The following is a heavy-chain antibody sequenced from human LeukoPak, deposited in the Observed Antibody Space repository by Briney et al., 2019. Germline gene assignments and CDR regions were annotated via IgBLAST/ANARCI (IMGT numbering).Heavy chain of an antibody. D-gene: IGHD3-16*02. V-gene: IGHV3-23*01. CDR3: ARGVDVWGNYRQHYFDY. Sequence: GGSLRLSCAASGFTFSKNAMSWVRQAPGKGLEWVSSITSSGSATCYADSVKGRFTISRDNSKNTLYLQMNGLRAADTAVYYCARGVDVWGNYRQHYFDYWGQETLVTVSS. CDR1: GFTFSKNA. J-gene: IGHJ4*02. CDR2: ITSSGSAT.